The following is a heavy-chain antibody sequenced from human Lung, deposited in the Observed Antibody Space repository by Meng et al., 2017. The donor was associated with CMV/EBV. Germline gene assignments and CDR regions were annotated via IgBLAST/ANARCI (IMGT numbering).Heavy chain of an antibody. J-gene: IGHJ6*02. Sequence: SCAASGFTFSSYSMNWVRQAPGKGLEWVSFISSSSSYIYYGDSVKGRFTISRDNAKNSLYLQMNSLRAEDTAVYYCARAPGAARSEYGMDVWGQGTTVTVSS. V-gene: IGHV3-21*01. CDR1: GFTFSSYS. CDR3: ARAPGAARSEYGMDV. D-gene: IGHD6-6*01. CDR2: ISSSSSYI.